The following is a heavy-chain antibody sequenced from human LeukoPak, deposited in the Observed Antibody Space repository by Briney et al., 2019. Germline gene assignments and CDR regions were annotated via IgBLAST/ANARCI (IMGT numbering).Heavy chain of an antibody. CDR3: GISAAAARAFGY. D-gene: IGHD6-13*01. CDR2: INHSGST. CDR1: GGSFSGYY. V-gene: IGHV4-34*01. J-gene: IGHJ4*02. Sequence: PSETLSLTCAVYGGSFSGYYWSWIRQPPGKGLEWIGEINHSGSTNYNPSLKSRVTISVDTSKNQFSLKLSSVTAADTAVYYCGISAAAARAFGYWGQGTLVTVSS.